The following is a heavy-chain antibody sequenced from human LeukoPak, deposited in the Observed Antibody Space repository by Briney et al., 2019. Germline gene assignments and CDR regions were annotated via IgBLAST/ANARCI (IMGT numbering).Heavy chain of an antibody. CDR3: AKEGLERWELSGYY. J-gene: IGHJ4*02. CDR2: INPNSGAT. V-gene: IGHV1-2*02. CDR1: GYIFTGYY. D-gene: IGHD1-26*01. Sequence: ASVKVSCKASGYIFTGYYMHWVRQAPGQGLEWMGWINPNSGATNYAQKFQGRVTMTRVMSISTVYMELSSLRSDDTAVYYCAKEGLERWELSGYYWGQGTLVTVSS.